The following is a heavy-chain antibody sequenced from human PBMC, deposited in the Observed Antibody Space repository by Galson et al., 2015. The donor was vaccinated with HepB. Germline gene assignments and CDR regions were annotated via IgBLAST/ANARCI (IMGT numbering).Heavy chain of an antibody. J-gene: IGHJ4*02. CDR1: GFTFRNYG. CDR3: AKDLNQALYYFDH. CDR2: IFFDGSNQ. D-gene: IGHD3-16*02. Sequence: SLRLSCAVSGFTFRNYGMHWVRQAPGKRLEWVASIFFDGSNQDYVESVKGRFTISRDNSKNTLYLQMSSLRPGDTAVYYCAKDLNQALYYFDHWGQGTLVTVSS. V-gene: IGHV3-30*18.